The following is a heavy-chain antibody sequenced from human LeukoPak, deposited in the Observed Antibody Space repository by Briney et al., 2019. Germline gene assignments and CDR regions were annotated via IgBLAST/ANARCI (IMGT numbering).Heavy chain of an antibody. Sequence: SETLSLTCTVSGGSISSGGYYWSWIRQHPAKGLEWIGYIYYSGSTYYNPSLKSRVTISVDTSKNQFSLKLSSVTAADTAVYYCAARGSDSLYFDYWGQGTLVTVSS. V-gene: IGHV4-31*03. CDR1: GGSISSGGYY. CDR2: IYYSGST. J-gene: IGHJ4*02. D-gene: IGHD2-21*01. CDR3: AARGSDSLYFDY.